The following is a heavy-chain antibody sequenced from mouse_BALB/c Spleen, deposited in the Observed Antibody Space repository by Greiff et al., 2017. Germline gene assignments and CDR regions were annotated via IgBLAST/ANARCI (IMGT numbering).Heavy chain of an antibody. CDR1: GYSITSDYA. CDR3: ARLFITTGAWFAY. CDR2: ISYSGST. V-gene: IGHV3-2*02. D-gene: IGHD1-1*01. J-gene: IGHJ3*01. Sequence: EVKLLESGPGLVKPSQSLSLTCTVTGYSITSDYAWNWIRQFPGNKLEWMGYISYSGSTSYNPSLKSRISITRDTSKNQFFLQLNSVTTEDTATYYCARLFITTGAWFAYWGQGTLVTVSA.